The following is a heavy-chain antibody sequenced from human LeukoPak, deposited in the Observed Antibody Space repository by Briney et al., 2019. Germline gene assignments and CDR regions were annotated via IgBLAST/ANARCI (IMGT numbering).Heavy chain of an antibody. CDR1: GFTFSCYA. V-gene: IGHV3-30-3*01. D-gene: IGHD4-17*01. J-gene: IGHJ6*02. CDR2: ISYDGSNK. Sequence: GRSLRLSCAASGFTFSCYAMHWVRQAPGKGLEWVAVISYDGSNKYYADSVKGRFTISRDNSKNTPYLQMNSLRAEDTAVYYCARAAPYGDYVDYYYYYGMDVWGQGTTVTVSS. CDR3: ARAAPYGDYVDYYYYYGMDV.